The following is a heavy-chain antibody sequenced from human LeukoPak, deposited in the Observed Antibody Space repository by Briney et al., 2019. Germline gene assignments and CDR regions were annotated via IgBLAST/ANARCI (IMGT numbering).Heavy chain of an antibody. CDR3: AREGPLSSIKH. D-gene: IGHD5-12*01. V-gene: IGHV1-2*02. Sequence: ASVKVSCKASGFTFTDYYLHWVRQAPGQGLEWMGWISPNNGDTDYAQKFQGRVRMTTDTSISTAYMDLSRLTSNDTAMYYCAREGPLSSIKHWGQGTLVTVSS. CDR2: ISPNNGDT. J-gene: IGHJ1*01. CDR1: GFTFTDYY.